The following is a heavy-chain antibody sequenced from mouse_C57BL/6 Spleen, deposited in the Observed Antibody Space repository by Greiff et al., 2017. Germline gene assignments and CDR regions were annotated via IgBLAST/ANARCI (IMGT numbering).Heavy chain of an antibody. V-gene: IGHV1-72*01. Sequence: QVPPQQPGAELVEAGALVEPSRKGSGLTFTSYWRDWVKQRPGRGREWIGRIDPNRGGTKYNEKFKSKATLTVDKPSSTAYMQLSSLTSEDSAVYYCARSGTPFDYWGQGTTLTVSS. CDR2: IDPNRGGT. D-gene: IGHD3-1*01. CDR1: GLTFTSYW. J-gene: IGHJ2*01. CDR3: ARSGTPFDY.